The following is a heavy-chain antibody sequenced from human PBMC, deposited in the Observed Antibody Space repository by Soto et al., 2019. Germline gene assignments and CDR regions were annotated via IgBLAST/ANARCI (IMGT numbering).Heavy chain of an antibody. CDR2: IYPGDSDT. Sequence: PGESLKISCKGSGYSFTSYWIGWVRQMPGKGLESMGIIYPGDSDTRYSPSFQGQVTISADKSISTAYLQWSSLKASDTAMYYCARTAAAGKYYYGIDVWGQGTTVTVSS. D-gene: IGHD6-13*01. CDR3: ARTAAAGKYYYGIDV. J-gene: IGHJ6*02. V-gene: IGHV5-51*01. CDR1: GYSFTSYW.